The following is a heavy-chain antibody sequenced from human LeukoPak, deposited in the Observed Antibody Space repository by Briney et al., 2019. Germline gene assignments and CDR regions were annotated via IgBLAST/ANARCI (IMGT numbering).Heavy chain of an antibody. V-gene: IGHV3-48*01. CDR1: GFTFSSYW. CDR2: ISSGSSTI. D-gene: IGHD3-22*01. CDR3: AKDRRLYYYDRLAL. J-gene: IGHJ4*02. Sequence: GGSLRLSCAASGFTFSSYWMHWVRQAPGKGLEWVSYISSGSSTIYYADSVKGRFTISRDNAKNSLYLQMNSLRAEDTAVYYCAKDRRLYYYDRLALWGQGTLVTVSS.